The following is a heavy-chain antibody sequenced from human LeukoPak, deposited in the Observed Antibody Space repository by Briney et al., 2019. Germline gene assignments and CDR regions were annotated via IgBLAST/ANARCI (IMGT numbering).Heavy chain of an antibody. CDR2: IYYSGST. J-gene: IGHJ5*02. CDR3: ARWYKYSSSWSPVNWFDP. CDR1: GGSISSYY. Sequence: PSETLSLTCTVSGGSISSYYWSWIRQPPGKGLEWIGYIYYSGSTNYNPSLKSRVTISVDTSKNQFSLKLSSVTAADTAVYYCARWYKYSSSWSPVNWFDPWGQGNLVTVSS. D-gene: IGHD6-6*01. V-gene: IGHV4-59*01.